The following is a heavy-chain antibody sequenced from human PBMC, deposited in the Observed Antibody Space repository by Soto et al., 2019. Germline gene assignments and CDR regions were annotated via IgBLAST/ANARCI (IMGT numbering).Heavy chain of an antibody. CDR3: TRQDSTYYYDSSWVWFDP. CDR2: IRSKANSYAT. Sequence: GGSLRLSCAASGFTFSGSAMHWVRQASGKGLEWVGRIRSKANSYATAYAASVKGRFTISRDDSKNTAYLQMNSLKTEDTAVYYCTRQDSTYYYDSSWVWFDPWGQGTLVTVSS. V-gene: IGHV3-73*01. J-gene: IGHJ5*02. CDR1: GFTFSGSA. D-gene: IGHD3-22*01.